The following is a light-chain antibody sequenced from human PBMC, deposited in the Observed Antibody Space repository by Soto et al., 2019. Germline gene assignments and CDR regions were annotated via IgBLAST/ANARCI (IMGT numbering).Light chain of an antibody. CDR3: QQYGSSPLT. Sequence: DIVLTQSPGTLSLSPGERATLSCRASQSVSRNYLAWYQQKPGQAPTVLIYRASLRATGIPDRFTGSGSGTDFTLTISRLEPEEVAVYYCQQYGSSPLTFGGGTKVEIK. J-gene: IGKJ4*01. CDR1: QSVSRNY. V-gene: IGKV3-20*01. CDR2: RAS.